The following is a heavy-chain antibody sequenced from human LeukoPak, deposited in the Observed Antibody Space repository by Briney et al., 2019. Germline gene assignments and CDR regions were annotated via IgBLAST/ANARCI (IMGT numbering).Heavy chain of an antibody. CDR2: IYYIGSS. Sequence: SETLSLTCTVSGGSISSGDYYWNWIRQPPGKGLEWIGYIYYIGSSYYNPSLKSRVTISVDTSKNQFSLKLSSVTAADTAVYYCARASPAPYCSGGSCYSADGDTGPFDYWGQGTLVTVSS. V-gene: IGHV4-30-4*01. D-gene: IGHD2-15*01. J-gene: IGHJ4*02. CDR1: GGSISSGDYY. CDR3: ARASPAPYCSGGSCYSADGDTGPFDY.